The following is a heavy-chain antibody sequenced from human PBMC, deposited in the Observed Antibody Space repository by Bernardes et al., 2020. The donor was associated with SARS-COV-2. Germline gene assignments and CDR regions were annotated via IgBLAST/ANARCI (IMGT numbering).Heavy chain of an antibody. CDR3: ARGYDYGDTYGMDV. V-gene: IGHV4-59*01. Sequence: SETLSLTCTVSGGSISNYYWNWIRQPPGKGLEWIGNVYYGGSTYYNPSLKSRITISVDTSNNQFSLNLKSVTAADTAVYYCARGYDYGDTYGMDVWGQGITVTVSS. CDR2: VYYGGST. J-gene: IGHJ6*02. D-gene: IGHD3-10*01. CDR1: GGSISNYY.